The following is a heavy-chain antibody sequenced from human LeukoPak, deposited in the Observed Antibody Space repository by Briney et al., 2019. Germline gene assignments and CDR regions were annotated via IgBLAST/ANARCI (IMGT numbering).Heavy chain of an antibody. CDR1: GGIFSSYA. CDR3: ARGFEQIIRGPIDY. J-gene: IGHJ4*02. V-gene: IGHV1-69*13. D-gene: IGHD3-10*01. CDR2: IIPIFNTP. Sequence: SVKVSCKASGGIFSSYAINWVRQAPGQGLEWMGGIIPIFNTPNYAQKFQGRVTITADESTSTAYMELHSLSSEDTAVYYCARGFEQIIRGPIDYWGQGARVTVSS.